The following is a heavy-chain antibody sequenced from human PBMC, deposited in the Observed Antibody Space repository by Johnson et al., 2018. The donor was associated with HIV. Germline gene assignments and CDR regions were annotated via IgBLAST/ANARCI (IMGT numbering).Heavy chain of an antibody. Sequence: QVQLVESGGGVVQPGRSLRLSCAASGFTFSSYGMHWVRQAPAKGLEWVAFISYDGSDKYYADSVKGRLTISRDSSKNTLYLEMNSLRAEDTAVFYCVRGSRYTQYNDDVFLLQAFDFWGQGTMVTVSS. CDR3: VRGSRYTQYNDDVFLLQAFDF. CDR1: GFTFSSYG. D-gene: IGHD3-16*01. V-gene: IGHV3-30*03. J-gene: IGHJ3*01. CDR2: ISYDGSDK.